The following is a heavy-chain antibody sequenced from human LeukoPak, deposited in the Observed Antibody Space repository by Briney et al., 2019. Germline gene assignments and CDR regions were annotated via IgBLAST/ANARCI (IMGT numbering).Heavy chain of an antibody. Sequence: SETLSLTCAVSGGSIRSNNHYWGWIRQPPGKGLEWIGNIYFNGNIAYNPSLQSRVTISVDKSKNQFSLKLSSVTAADTAVYYCAREGGIVVADTWGRNSYYMDVWGKGTTVTVSS. CDR2: IYFNGNI. J-gene: IGHJ6*03. V-gene: IGHV4-39*07. D-gene: IGHD6-19*01. CDR3: AREGGIVVADTWGRNSYYMDV. CDR1: GGSIRSNNHY.